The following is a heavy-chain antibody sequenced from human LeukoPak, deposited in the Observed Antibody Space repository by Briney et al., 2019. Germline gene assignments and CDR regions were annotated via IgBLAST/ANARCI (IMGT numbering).Heavy chain of an antibody. J-gene: IGHJ5*02. D-gene: IGHD2-2*01. Sequence: GGSLRLSCAASGFTFSQYDMIWVRQAPGKGLEWVSSISISSTYIYYSDSVKGRFTISRDNAKNSLYLQMNSLRVEDTAVYYRARDPPSTSLNWFDPWGQGTLVTVSS. CDR2: ISISSTYI. V-gene: IGHV3-21*01. CDR1: GFTFSQYD. CDR3: ARDPPSTSLNWFDP.